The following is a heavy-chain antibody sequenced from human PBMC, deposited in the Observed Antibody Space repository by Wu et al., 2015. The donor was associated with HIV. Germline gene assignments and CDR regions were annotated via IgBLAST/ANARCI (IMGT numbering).Heavy chain of an antibody. CDR3: GKTATNHFDSIVS. CDR2: INPNSGDT. Sequence: QVQLVQSGAEVKKPGASVKVSCKASGYTFTGYYIHWVRQAPGQGLEWMGWINPNSGDTKSAQRFQGRVTLTRDTSISAAYMDLARLKSDDTAVYFCGKTATNHFDSIVSWGQGTLVTVSS. V-gene: IGHV1-2*02. CDR1: GYTFTGYY. J-gene: IGHJ5*01. D-gene: IGHD3-22*01.